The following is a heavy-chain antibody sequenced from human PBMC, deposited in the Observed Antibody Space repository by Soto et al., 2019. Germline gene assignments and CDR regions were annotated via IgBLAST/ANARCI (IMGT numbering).Heavy chain of an antibody. V-gene: IGHV3-7*05. CDR2: IKQDGSEK. D-gene: IGHD4-17*01. J-gene: IGHJ2*01. CDR3: AREPYGGHHIRHWYFDL. Sequence: EVQLVESGGGLVQPGGSLRLSCAASGFTFSSYWMSWVRQAPGKGLEWVANIKQDGSEKYYVDSVKGRFTISRDNAKNSLYLQMNSLRAEYTAVYYCAREPYGGHHIRHWYFDLWGRGTLVTVSS. CDR1: GFTFSSYW.